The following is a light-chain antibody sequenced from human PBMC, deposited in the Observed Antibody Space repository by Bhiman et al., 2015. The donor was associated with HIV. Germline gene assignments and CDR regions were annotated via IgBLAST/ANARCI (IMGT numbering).Light chain of an antibody. V-gene: IGLV3-1*01. CDR2: EGS. J-gene: IGLJ1*01. CDR1: TLSDRF. CDR3: QTWDRGTAV. Sequence: SYEVTQPPSVSVSPGQTATITCSGETLSDRFVSWYQQRPRQSPVLVIFEGSWRPSGIPERFSGSNSGNTATLTISGTQATDEADYYCQTWDRGTAVFGTGTTVTV.